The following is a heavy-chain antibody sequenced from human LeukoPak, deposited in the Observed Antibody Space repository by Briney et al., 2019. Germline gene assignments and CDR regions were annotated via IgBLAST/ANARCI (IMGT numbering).Heavy chain of an antibody. Sequence: PGGSLRLSCAASGFTFDDYAMHWVRQAPGKGLEWVSGISWNSGSIGYADSVKGRFTISRDNAKNSLYLQMNSLRAEDTALCYCAKGSAFIIVATIFDYWGQGTLVTVSS. CDR1: GFTFDDYA. D-gene: IGHD5-12*01. V-gene: IGHV3-9*01. J-gene: IGHJ4*02. CDR3: AKGSAFIIVATIFDY. CDR2: ISWNSGSI.